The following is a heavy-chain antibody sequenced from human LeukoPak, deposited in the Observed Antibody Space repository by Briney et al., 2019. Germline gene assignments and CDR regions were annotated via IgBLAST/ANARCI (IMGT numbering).Heavy chain of an antibody. Sequence: GGSLRLSCAASGFTFSSYSMNWVRQAPGKGLEWVAFIRYDGRNKYYADSVKGRFTISRDNSKNTLHLQMNSLRAEDTAVYYCAVDRSSSWYWIVDYWGQGTLVTVSS. J-gene: IGHJ4*02. CDR1: GFTFSSYS. D-gene: IGHD6-13*01. CDR2: IRYDGRNK. CDR3: AVDRSSSWYWIVDY. V-gene: IGHV3-30*02.